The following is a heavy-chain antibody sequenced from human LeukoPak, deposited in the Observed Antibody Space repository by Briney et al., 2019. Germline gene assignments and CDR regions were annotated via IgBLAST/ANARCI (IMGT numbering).Heavy chain of an antibody. CDR1: KFTFSDYW. Sequence: GGSLRLSCVASKFTFSDYWMTWVRQAPGEGLQWVANIKHDGSEKYYVDSAKGRFTISRDNAKNSLYLQMASLRADDSAVYYCARVWSGSEIFSSDYYYYMDVWGKGTTVTVSS. J-gene: IGHJ6*03. D-gene: IGHD3-3*01. CDR2: IKHDGSEK. V-gene: IGHV3-7*01. CDR3: ARVWSGSEIFSSDYYYYMDV.